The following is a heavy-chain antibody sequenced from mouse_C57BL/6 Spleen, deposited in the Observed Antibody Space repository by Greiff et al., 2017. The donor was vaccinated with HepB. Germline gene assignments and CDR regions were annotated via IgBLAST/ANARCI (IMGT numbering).Heavy chain of an antibody. J-gene: IGHJ1*03. CDR3: TRDRETPWYFDV. CDR2: ISSGGDYI. Sequence: EVQLVESGEGLVKPGGSLKLSCAASGFTFSSYAMSWVRQTPEKRLEWVAYISSGGDYIYYADTVKGRFTISRDNARNTLYLQMSSLKSEDTAMYYCTRDRETPWYFDVWGTGTTVTVSS. V-gene: IGHV5-9-1*02. CDR1: GFTFSSYA.